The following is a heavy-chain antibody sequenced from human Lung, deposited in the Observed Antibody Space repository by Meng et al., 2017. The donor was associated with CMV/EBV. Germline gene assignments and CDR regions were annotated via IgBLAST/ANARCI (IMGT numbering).Heavy chain of an antibody. V-gene: IGHV3-23*01. CDR2: IRGSGGST. Sequence: ASGFTFGSYAVSWVRQAPGKGLGWVSAIRGSGGSTYYEDSVKGRFTISRDNSKNTLYLQMNSLRAEDTAVYYCAKGLSGSYFPFDYWGQGTLVTVSS. J-gene: IGHJ4*02. D-gene: IGHD1-26*01. CDR1: GFTFGSYA. CDR3: AKGLSGSYFPFDY.